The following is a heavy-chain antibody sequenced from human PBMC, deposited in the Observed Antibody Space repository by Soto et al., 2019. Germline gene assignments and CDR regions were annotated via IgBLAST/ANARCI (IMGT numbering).Heavy chain of an antibody. CDR2: IYYSGST. CDR1: GGSISSGDYY. D-gene: IGHD2-2*01. J-gene: IGHJ4*02. Sequence: QVQLQESGPGLVKPSQTLSLTCTVSGGSISSGDYYWSWIRQPPGKGLEWIGYIYYSGSTYYNPSLKSRVTISAATSKNQFSLKVSSVTAADTAVYYCARADPYHYFDYWGQGTLVTVSS. CDR3: ARADPYHYFDY. V-gene: IGHV4-30-4*01.